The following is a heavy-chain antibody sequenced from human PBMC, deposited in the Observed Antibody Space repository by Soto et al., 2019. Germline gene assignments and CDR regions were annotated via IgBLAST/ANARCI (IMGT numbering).Heavy chain of an antibody. D-gene: IGHD3-22*01. CDR2: IWYDGSNK. CDR1: GFTFSSYG. J-gene: IGHJ4*02. V-gene: IGHV3-33*01. CDR3: ARPIHDSSGYYLAY. Sequence: PGGSLRLSCAASGFTFSSYGMHWVRQAPGKGLEWVAVIWYDGSNKYYADSVKGRFTISRDNSKNTLYLQMNSLRAEDTAVYYCARPIHDSSGYYLAYWGQGXLVTVYS.